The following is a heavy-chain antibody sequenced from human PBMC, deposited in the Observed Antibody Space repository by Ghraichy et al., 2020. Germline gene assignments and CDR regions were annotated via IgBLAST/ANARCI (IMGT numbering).Heavy chain of an antibody. CDR3: ARGGYTSFYYYYYAMDV. CDR1: GGSFSGYY. V-gene: IGHV4-34*01. Sequence: SETLSLTCAVYGGSFSGYYWSWIRQPPGKGLEWIGEINHSGSTNFNPSLKSRVTVSVDTSKNQFSLNLSSLTAADTAVYYCARGGYTSFYYYYYAMDVWGQGSTVTVCS. CDR2: INHSGST. J-gene: IGHJ6*02. D-gene: IGHD6-13*01.